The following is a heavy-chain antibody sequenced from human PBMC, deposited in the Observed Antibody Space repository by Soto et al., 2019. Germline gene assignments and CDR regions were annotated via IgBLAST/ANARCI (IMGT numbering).Heavy chain of an antibody. D-gene: IGHD3-3*01. CDR2: IYYSGST. J-gene: IGHJ4*02. Sequence: RSLTCTVSGGSISSSSYYWGWIRQPPGKGLEWIGSIYYSGSTYYNPSLKSRVTISVDTSKNQFSLKLSSVTAADTAVYYCARQSPPVVTIFGVVIPTLFDYWGQGTLVTVSS. V-gene: IGHV4-39*01. CDR3: ARQSPPVVTIFGVVIPTLFDY. CDR1: GGSISSSSYY.